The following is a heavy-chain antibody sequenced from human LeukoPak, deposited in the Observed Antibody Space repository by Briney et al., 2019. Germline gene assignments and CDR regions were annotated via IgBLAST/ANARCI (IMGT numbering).Heavy chain of an antibody. D-gene: IGHD3-10*01. CDR2: INHSGST. J-gene: IGHJ4*02. Sequence: SETLSLTCTVSGGSISSGTYYWSWIRQPPGKGLEWIGEINHSGSTNYNPSLKSRVTISVDTSKNQFSLKLSSVTAADTAVYYCARRQYYYGSGSFSVKPGFDYWGQGTLVTVSS. V-gene: IGHV4-39*07. CDR1: GGSISSGTYY. CDR3: ARRQYYYGSGSFSVKPGFDY.